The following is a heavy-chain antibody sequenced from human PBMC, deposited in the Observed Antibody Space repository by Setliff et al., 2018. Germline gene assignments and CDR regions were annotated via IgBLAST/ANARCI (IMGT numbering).Heavy chain of an antibody. D-gene: IGHD1-26*01. J-gene: IGHJ4*02. Sequence: PGGSLRLSCAASTASEVTISSRAIHWVRQAPGKGLEWVAAVSDDGTNTYYADSVRGRFTVSRDVSRHTVYLQMSSLRADDTALYYCARDVALVGATPYWGQGTLVTVSS. CDR2: VSDDGTNT. V-gene: IGHV3-30*03. CDR1: TASEVTISSRA. CDR3: ARDVALVGATPY.